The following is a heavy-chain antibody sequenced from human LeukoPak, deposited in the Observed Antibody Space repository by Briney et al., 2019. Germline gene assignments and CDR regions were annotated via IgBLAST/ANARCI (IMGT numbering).Heavy chain of an antibody. CDR2: IRSKANSYAT. J-gene: IGHJ5*02. D-gene: IGHD6-19*01. CDR3: TRRIAVAGDNWFDP. Sequence: GGSLRLSCAASGFTFSGSAMHWVRQASGKGLEWVGRIRSKANSYATAYAASVKGRVTISRDDSKNMAYLQMSSLKTEDTAVYYCTRRIAVAGDNWFDPWGQGTLVTVSS. V-gene: IGHV3-73*01. CDR1: GFTFSGSA.